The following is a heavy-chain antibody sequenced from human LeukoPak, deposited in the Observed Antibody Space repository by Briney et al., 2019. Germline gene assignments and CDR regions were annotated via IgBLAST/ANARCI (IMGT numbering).Heavy chain of an antibody. Sequence: SVKVSCEASGGTFSTYAVNWVRQAPGQGLEWMGGIIPLFGTANYAQKFQGRVTITTDESTSTAYMELSSLRSEDTAIYYCTRVLARGGEISGSYYYYWGQGTLVTVSS. J-gene: IGHJ4*02. CDR3: TRVLARGGEISGSYYYY. D-gene: IGHD1-26*01. CDR1: GGTFSTYA. CDR2: IIPLFGTA. V-gene: IGHV1-69*05.